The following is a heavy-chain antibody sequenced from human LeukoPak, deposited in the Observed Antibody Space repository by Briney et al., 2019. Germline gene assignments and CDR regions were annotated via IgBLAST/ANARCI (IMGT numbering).Heavy chain of an antibody. V-gene: IGHV3-7*03. CDR1: GFTFSSYW. CDR2: IKQDGSEK. J-gene: IGHJ6*02. CDR3: ARGLKSPYYYYGLDV. Sequence: GGSLRLSCAASGFTFSSYWMSWVRQAPGKGLEWVANIKQDGSEKNSVDSVKGRFIISRDNAKNSLYLQMNSLRAEDTALYYCARGLKSPYYYYGLDVWGQGTTVTVSS.